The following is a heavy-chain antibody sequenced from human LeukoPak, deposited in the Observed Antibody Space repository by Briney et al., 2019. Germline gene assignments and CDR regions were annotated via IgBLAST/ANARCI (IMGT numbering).Heavy chain of an antibody. V-gene: IGHV4-61*02. CDR1: GGSISSGSYY. CDR3: ARADCSSTSCSYYFDY. J-gene: IGHJ4*02. Sequence: SETLSLTCTVSGGSISSGSYYWSWIRQPAGKGLEWIGRVYTSGSTNYNPSLKSRVTISVDTSKNQFSLKLSSVTAADTAVYYCARADCSSTSCSYYFDYWGQGTLVTVSS. D-gene: IGHD2-2*01. CDR2: VYTSGST.